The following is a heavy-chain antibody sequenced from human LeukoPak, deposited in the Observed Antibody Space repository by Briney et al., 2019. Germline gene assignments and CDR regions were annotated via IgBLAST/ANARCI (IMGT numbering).Heavy chain of an antibody. Sequence: PGASLRLSCAASGFTFSSYAMSRVRQAPGKGLEWVSAISGSGGSTYYADSVKGRFTISRDNSKNTLYLQMNSLRAEDTAVYYCAKARFLEWLLYGWYFDLWGRGTLVTVSS. V-gene: IGHV3-23*01. D-gene: IGHD3-3*01. CDR3: AKARFLEWLLYGWYFDL. CDR2: ISGSGGST. J-gene: IGHJ2*01. CDR1: GFTFSSYA.